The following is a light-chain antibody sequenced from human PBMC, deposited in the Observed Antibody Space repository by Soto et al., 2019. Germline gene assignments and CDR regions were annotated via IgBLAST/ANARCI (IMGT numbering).Light chain of an antibody. CDR3: CSYAGSYYV. V-gene: IGLV2-11*02. J-gene: IGLJ1*01. CDR1: SSDVGGYNY. Sequence: QSALTQPRSVSGSPGQSVTISCTGTSSDVGGYNYVSWYQQHPGKAPKLMIYDVSKRPSGVPDRFSGSKSGNTGSLTISGLQAEDEADYYCCSYAGSYYVFGTWTKLTVL. CDR2: DVS.